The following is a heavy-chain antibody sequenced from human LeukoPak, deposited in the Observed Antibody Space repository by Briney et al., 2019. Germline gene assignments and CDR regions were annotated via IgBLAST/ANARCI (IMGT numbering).Heavy chain of an antibody. CDR3: ARDAYYYDSSGKITRWFDP. V-gene: IGHV4-4*02. J-gene: IGHJ5*02. CDR1: GDSISGSNW. CDR2: IYHSGST. Sequence: SGTLSLTCAVSGDSISGSNWWSWVRQPPGKGLEWIGEIYHSGSTNYNPSLKSRVTISVDTSKNQFSLKLSSVTAADTAVYYCARDAYYYDSSGKITRWFDPWGQGTLVTVSS. D-gene: IGHD3-22*01.